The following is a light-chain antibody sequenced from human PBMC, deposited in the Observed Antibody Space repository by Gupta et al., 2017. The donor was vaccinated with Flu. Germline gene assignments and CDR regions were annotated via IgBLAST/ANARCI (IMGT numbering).Light chain of an antibody. V-gene: IGKV3-11*01. CDR3: QQRSGWYT. Sequence: EIVLTQSPATLSLSPGESATLSCRANQSVSSYLAWYRQKPGQAPRLLIYGASNRAPGLPARFSGSGSGTDFTLTISSLEPEDFAVYYCQQRSGWYTFGQGTRVEIK. J-gene: IGKJ2*01. CDR2: GAS. CDR1: QSVSSY.